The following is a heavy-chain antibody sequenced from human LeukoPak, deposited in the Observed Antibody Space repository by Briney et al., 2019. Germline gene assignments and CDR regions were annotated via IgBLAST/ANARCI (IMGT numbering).Heavy chain of an antibody. CDR2: IYTSGST. V-gene: IGHV4-61*02. CDR3: ARGCVLRFLEWLLDY. J-gene: IGHJ4*02. D-gene: IGHD3-3*01. CDR1: GGSISSGSYY. Sequence: SETLSLTCTVSGGSISSGSYYWSWIRQPAGKGLEWIGRIYTSGSTNYNPSLKSRVTISVDTSKNQFSLKLSSVTAADTAVYYCARGCVLRFLEWLLDYWGQGTLVTVSS.